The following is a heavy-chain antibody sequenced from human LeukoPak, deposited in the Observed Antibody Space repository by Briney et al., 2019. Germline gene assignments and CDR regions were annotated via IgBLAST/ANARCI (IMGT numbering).Heavy chain of an antibody. D-gene: IGHD6-13*01. Sequence: ASVKVSCKASGYTFTGYYMHWVRQAPGQGLEWMGWINPNSDGTNYAQKFQGRVTMTRDTSISTAYMELSSLRSEDTAVYYCARDHVEGSSWYSVTYYFDYWGQGTLVTVSS. V-gene: IGHV1-2*02. CDR1: GYTFTGYY. J-gene: IGHJ4*02. CDR3: ARDHVEGSSWYSVTYYFDY. CDR2: INPNSDGT.